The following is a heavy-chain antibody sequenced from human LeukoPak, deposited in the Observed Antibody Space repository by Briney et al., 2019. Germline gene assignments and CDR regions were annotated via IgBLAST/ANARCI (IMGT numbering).Heavy chain of an antibody. J-gene: IGHJ5*02. CDR3: ARHLRYGSGLNWFDP. V-gene: IGHV4-39*01. CDR1: GGSISSSSYY. Sequence: SETLSLTCTVSGGSISSSSYYWGWIRQPPGKGLEWIGSIYYSGSTYYNPSLKSRVTISVDTSKNQFSLKLSSVTAADTAVYYCARHLRYGSGLNWFDPWGQGTLVTVSS. D-gene: IGHD3-10*01. CDR2: IYYSGST.